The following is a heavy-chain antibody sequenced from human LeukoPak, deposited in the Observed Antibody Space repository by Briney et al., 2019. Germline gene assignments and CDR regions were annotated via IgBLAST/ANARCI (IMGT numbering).Heavy chain of an antibody. CDR2: IIPIFGTA. CDR3: ARVFARSGEISGSYYYY. J-gene: IGHJ4*02. V-gene: IGHV1-69*05. CDR1: GGTFSTYA. Sequence: SVKVSCKASGGTFSTYAINWVRQAPGQGLEWMGGIIPIFGTANYAQKFQGRVTISTDESTSTAYMEPSRLRSEDTAVYYRARVFARSGEISGSYYYYWGQGTLVTVSS. D-gene: IGHD3-10*01.